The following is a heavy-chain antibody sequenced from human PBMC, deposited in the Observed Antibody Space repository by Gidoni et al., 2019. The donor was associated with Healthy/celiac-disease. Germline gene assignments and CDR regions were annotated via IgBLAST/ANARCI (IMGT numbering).Heavy chain of an antibody. CDR1: GLTFSSYA. V-gene: IGHV3-30*04. Sequence: VQLVESGGCVVQPGGSLRPAWAAAGLTFSSYAMHWVRQAPGKGLEWVAVISYDGSNKYYADSVKGRFTISRDNSKNTLYLQMNSLRAEDTAVYYCARDEDVGGFDYWGQGTLVTVSS. CDR2: ISYDGSNK. CDR3: ARDEDVGGFDY. D-gene: IGHD3-16*01. J-gene: IGHJ4*02.